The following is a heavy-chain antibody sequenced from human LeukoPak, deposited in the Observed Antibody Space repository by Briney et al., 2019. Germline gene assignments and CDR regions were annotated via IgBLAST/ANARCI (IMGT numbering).Heavy chain of an antibody. D-gene: IGHD5-12*01. J-gene: IGHJ3*02. CDR1: GFTFSNYA. V-gene: IGHV3-53*01. CDR2: FYSGDST. CDR3: ARSRGFDGAFDI. Sequence: GGSLRLSCAASGFTFSNYAMTWVRQAPGKGLEWVSVFYSGDSTYYADSVKGRFTISRDNSKNTLSLQMNSLRAEDTAVYYCARSRGFDGAFDIWGQGTMVTVSS.